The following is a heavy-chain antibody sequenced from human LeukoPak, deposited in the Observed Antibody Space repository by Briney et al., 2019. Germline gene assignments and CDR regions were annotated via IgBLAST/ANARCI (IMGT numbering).Heavy chain of an antibody. V-gene: IGHV4-59*01. CDR1: GGSISSYY. Sequence: NPSETLSLTCTVSGGSISSYYWTWIRQPPGKGLEWIGYIYYSGSTNYNPSLKSRVTISVDTSKNQFSLKLSSVTAADTAVYYCATASTWDFWSGWSPHYYYMDVWGKGTTVTVSS. J-gene: IGHJ6*03. D-gene: IGHD3-3*01. CDR3: ATASTWDFWSGWSPHYYYMDV. CDR2: IYYSGST.